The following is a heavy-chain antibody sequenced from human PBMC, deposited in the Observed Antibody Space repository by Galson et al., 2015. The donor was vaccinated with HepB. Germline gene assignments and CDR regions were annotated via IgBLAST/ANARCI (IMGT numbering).Heavy chain of an antibody. V-gene: IGHV5-51*01. Sequence: QSGAEVTKPGESLKISCKGSGYSFTSYWIGWVRQMPGKGLEWMGIIYPGDSDTRYSPSFQGQVTISADKSISTAYLQWSSLKASDTAMYYCARHELGGYCSGGSCYYFDYWGQGTLVTVSS. CDR1: GYSFTSYW. D-gene: IGHD2-15*01. CDR3: ARHELGGYCSGGSCYYFDY. CDR2: IYPGDSDT. J-gene: IGHJ4*02.